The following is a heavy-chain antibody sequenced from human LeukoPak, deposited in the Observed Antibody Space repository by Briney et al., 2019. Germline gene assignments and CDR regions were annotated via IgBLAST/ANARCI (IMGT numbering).Heavy chain of an antibody. D-gene: IGHD3-10*01. J-gene: IGHJ4*02. Sequence: SGGSLRLSCAASGFIFSDYYMSWVRQAPGKGLEWVSYIGSSGSTIYYADSVKGRFTISRDNAKNSLYLQMNSLRVEDTAVYYCARIFVTWFGDSTYYFDYWGQGTLVTVSS. V-gene: IGHV3-11*01. CDR1: GFIFSDYY. CDR2: IGSSGSTI. CDR3: ARIFVTWFGDSTYYFDY.